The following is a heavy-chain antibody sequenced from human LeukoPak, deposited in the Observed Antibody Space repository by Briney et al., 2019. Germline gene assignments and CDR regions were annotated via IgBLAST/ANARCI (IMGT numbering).Heavy chain of an antibody. Sequence: ASVKVSCKASGYTFTSYYMHWVRQAPGQGLEWMGIINPSGGSTSYAQKFQGRVTMTRDTSTSTVYMELSSLRSEDTAVYYCARDPGQRYYDSSHRGAFDIWGQGTMVTVSS. CDR3: ARDPGQRYYDSSHRGAFDI. CDR1: GYTFTSYY. J-gene: IGHJ3*02. V-gene: IGHV1-46*01. D-gene: IGHD3-22*01. CDR2: INPSGGST.